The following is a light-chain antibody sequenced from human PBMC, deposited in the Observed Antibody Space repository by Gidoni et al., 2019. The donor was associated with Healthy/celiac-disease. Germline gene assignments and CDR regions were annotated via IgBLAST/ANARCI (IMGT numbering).Light chain of an antibody. J-gene: IGKJ5*01. CDR1: QSVRSY. Sequence: EIVLPHPPATLSLSPGARATLACRARQSVRSYLAWYQQKPGQAPRLLIYDASNRATGIPARFSGSGSGTDFTITISSLEPEDFAVYYCQQRSNWPPITFGQGTRLEIK. CDR2: DAS. V-gene: IGKV3-11*01. CDR3: QQRSNWPPIT.